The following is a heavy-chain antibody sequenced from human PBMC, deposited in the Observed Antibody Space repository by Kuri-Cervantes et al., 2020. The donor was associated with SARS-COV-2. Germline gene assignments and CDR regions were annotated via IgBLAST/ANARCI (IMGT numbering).Heavy chain of an antibody. Sequence: ASVKVSCKASGYTFTGYYMHWVRQAPGQGLEWMGWINPNSGGTNYAQKFQGRVTMTRDTSISTAYMELSSLRYEDTAVYYCARHSGSGWTGNWFDPWGQGTLVTVSS. J-gene: IGHJ5*02. CDR3: ARHSGSGWTGNWFDP. CDR2: INPNSGGT. D-gene: IGHD6-19*01. CDR1: GYTFTGYY. V-gene: IGHV1-2*02.